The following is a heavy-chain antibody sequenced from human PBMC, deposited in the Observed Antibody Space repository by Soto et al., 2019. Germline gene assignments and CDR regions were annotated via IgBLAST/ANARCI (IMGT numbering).Heavy chain of an antibody. J-gene: IGHJ5*02. CDR3: ARAWTLNWFDP. Sequence: PSETLSLTCTVPGGSISSGDYYWSWIRQPPGKGLEWIGYIYYSGSTYYNPSLKSRVTISVDTSKNQFSLKLSSVTAADTAVYYCARAWTLNWFDPWGQGTLVTVSS. CDR1: GGSISSGDYY. CDR2: IYYSGST. D-gene: IGHD5-12*01. V-gene: IGHV4-30-4*01.